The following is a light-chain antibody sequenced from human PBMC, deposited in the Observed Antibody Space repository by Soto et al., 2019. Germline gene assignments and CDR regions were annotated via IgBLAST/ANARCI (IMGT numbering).Light chain of an antibody. J-gene: IGKJ1*01. CDR3: HQYDNWWK. CDR1: QNVGTK. CDR2: DAS. Sequence: VMTHSPVTLSVTPWEGVTLSCRASQNVGTKLAWYQHIPGQAPRLLIYDASTRATGVPVRFSGSGSGTDFSLSTTGLQSEDSAIYYCHQYDNWWKFGQGTKVDIK. V-gene: IGKV3-15*01.